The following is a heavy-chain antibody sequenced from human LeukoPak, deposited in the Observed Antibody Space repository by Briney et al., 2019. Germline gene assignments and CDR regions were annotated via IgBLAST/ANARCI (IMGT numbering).Heavy chain of an antibody. Sequence: ASVKVSCKASGYTFTSYGISWVRQAPGQGLEWMGWISAYNGNTNYAQKLQGRVTMTTDTSTSTAYMELRSLRSDDTAVYYCARSPYYYDSSGYSGGDYWGQGTLVTVSS. D-gene: IGHD3-22*01. CDR1: GYTFTSYG. CDR3: ARSPYYYDSSGYSGGDY. V-gene: IGHV1-18*01. CDR2: ISAYNGNT. J-gene: IGHJ4*02.